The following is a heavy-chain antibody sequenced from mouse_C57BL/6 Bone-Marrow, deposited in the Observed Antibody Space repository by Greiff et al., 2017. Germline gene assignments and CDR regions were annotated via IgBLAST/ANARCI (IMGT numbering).Heavy chain of an antibody. Sequence: VQLQQSGAELVRPGTSVKVSCKASGYAFTNYLIEWVKQRPGQGLVWIGVINPGSGGTNYNEKFKGKATLTADKSSSTAYMQLSSLTSEDSAVYFCARDGDYGDFDYWGQGTTLTVSS. V-gene: IGHV1-54*01. J-gene: IGHJ2*01. D-gene: IGHD1-1*01. CDR3: ARDGDYGDFDY. CDR1: GYAFTNYL. CDR2: INPGSGGT.